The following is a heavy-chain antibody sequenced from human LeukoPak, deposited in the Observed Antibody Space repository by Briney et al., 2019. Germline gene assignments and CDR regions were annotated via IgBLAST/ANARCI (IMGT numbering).Heavy chain of an antibody. CDR2: IYTSGST. D-gene: IGHD3-16*01. V-gene: IGHV4-61*02. Sequence: SQTLSLTCTVSGGSISSGSYYWSWIRQPAGKGLEWIGRIYTSGSTNYNPSLKSRVTMSVDTSKNQFSLKLSSVTAADTAVYYCASWGSYDAFDIWGQGTMVTVSS. J-gene: IGHJ3*02. CDR1: GGSISSGSYY. CDR3: ASWGSYDAFDI.